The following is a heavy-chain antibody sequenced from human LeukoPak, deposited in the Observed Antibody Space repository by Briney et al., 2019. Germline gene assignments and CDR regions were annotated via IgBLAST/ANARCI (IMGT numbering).Heavy chain of an antibody. CDR2: ISGYNGNT. J-gene: IGHJ5*02. D-gene: IGHD1-26*01. Sequence: ASVKVSCKASGDRLNTFGISWVRQVPGQGLEWMGWISGYNGNTKYAQKLLDRVTLTTDTPSNTAYMELRSLRSDDTAVYYCARIIAPGGTGLGCLDAWGQGTLVLVAS. CDR3: ARIIAPGGTGLGCLDA. CDR1: GDRLNTFG. V-gene: IGHV1-18*01.